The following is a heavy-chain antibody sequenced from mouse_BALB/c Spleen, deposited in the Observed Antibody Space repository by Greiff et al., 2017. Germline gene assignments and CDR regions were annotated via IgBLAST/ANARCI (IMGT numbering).Heavy chain of an antibody. Sequence: VQLQQSGAELVRPGVSVKISCKGSGYTFTDYAMHWVKQSHAKSLEWIGVISTYYGDASYNQKFKGKATMTVDKSSSTAYMELARLTSEDSAIYYCARGLGRYFDVWGAGTTVTVSS. CDR2: ISTYYGDA. D-gene: IGHD4-1*01. J-gene: IGHJ1*01. CDR3: ARGLGRYFDV. CDR1: GYTFTDYA. V-gene: IGHV1S137*01.